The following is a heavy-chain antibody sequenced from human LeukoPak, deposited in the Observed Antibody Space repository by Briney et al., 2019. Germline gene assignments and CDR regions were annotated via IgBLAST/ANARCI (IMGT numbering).Heavy chain of an antibody. CDR3: ARDRNYGSGSHDAFDV. CDR2: SRNKPHSYTT. Sequence: PGGSLRLSCAASGFTFSDYYVDWVRQAPGKGLEWVGRSRNKPHSYTTTYAASVQGRFTISRDHSQNSLYLQMNSLKTEVTAVYYCARDRNYGSGSHDAFDVWGQGTMVTVSS. CDR1: GFTFSDYY. V-gene: IGHV3-72*01. D-gene: IGHD3-10*01. J-gene: IGHJ3*01.